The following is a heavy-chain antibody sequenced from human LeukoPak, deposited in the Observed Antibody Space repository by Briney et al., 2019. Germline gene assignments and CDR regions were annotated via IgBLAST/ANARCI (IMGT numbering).Heavy chain of an antibody. D-gene: IGHD3-16*01. CDR3: ARVVSGNSIGEYFQY. Sequence: GESLKISCKSSGSRFSDYWISWVGQRPGKGLEWMGIIHPGDSDTRYSPSFQGQVTMSADKSISTAFLQWSSLRASDTAMYFCARVVSGNSIGEYFQYWGQGTLVTVSS. J-gene: IGHJ1*01. CDR2: IHPGDSDT. V-gene: IGHV5-51*01. CDR1: GSRFSDYW.